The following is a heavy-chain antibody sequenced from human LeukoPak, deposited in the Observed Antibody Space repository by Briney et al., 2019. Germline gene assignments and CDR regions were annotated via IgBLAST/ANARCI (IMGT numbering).Heavy chain of an antibody. D-gene: IGHD3-16*02. CDR1: GFTFSSYW. CDR2: INTDGSST. CDR3: ARTSGGSYRSPIDLIDY. V-gene: IGHV3-74*01. J-gene: IGHJ4*02. Sequence: PGGSLRLSCAASGFTFSSYWMHWVRQAPGKGLVWVSRINTDGSSTSYADSVKGRFTISRDNAKNTLYLQMNSLRAEDTAVYYCARTSGGSYRSPIDLIDYWGQGTLVTVSS.